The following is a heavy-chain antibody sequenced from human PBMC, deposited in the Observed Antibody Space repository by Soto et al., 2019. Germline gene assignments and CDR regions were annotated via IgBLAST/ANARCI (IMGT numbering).Heavy chain of an antibody. CDR1: GYTFTSFD. V-gene: IGHV1-46*01. CDR3: ARSVGGYYANKFQLDY. J-gene: IGHJ4*02. D-gene: IGHD3-10*01. Sequence: QVQLVQSGAEVKKPGASVKVSCKASGYTFTSFDMHWVRQAPGQGLAWMGIITPTTGSTYFAQGFHGRVTMTMDTSTSTGYVELTSLTSEDTAVYFCARSVGGYYANKFQLDYWGEGTLVTVSS. CDR2: ITPTTGST.